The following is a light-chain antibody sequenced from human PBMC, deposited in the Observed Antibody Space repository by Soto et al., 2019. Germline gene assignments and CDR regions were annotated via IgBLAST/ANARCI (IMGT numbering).Light chain of an antibody. Sequence: DVQMTQSPSTLSASVGDRVTITCLASQGVNIWLAWYQQKPGRAPKLLIHRASILQSGVPSRFSGSGSGTEFILTINNLQPEDFASYFCLQVYSFPRTFGLGTKVDNK. J-gene: IGKJ1*01. CDR3: LQVYSFPRT. V-gene: IGKV1-5*03. CDR1: QGVNIW. CDR2: RAS.